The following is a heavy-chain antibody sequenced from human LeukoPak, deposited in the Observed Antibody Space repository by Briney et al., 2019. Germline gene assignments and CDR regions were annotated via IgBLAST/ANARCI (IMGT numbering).Heavy chain of an antibody. Sequence: PGGSLRLSCEASGFTFSRHVMHWVRQAPGKGLEWVVVVSVDGQITVYADSVRGRFTISRDNSENTVYLQMNSLRDEDTALYYCARSIRDAEEFWGQGTLVTVSS. CDR3: ARSIRDAEEF. D-gene: IGHD3-10*01. V-gene: IGHV3-30*03. CDR2: VSVDGQIT. CDR1: GFTFSRHV. J-gene: IGHJ4*02.